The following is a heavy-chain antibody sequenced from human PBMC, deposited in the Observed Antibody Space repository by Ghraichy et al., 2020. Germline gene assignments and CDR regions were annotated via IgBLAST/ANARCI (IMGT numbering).Heavy chain of an antibody. Sequence: LSLTCAASGFTFSSHGMTWVRQAPGKGLEWLSIISGSGVTTNYADSVKGRFTVSRDNSKNTLFLQMNSLRVEDTAVYYCARRVEGSRAVDYWGQGTLVTVSS. CDR1: GFTFSSHG. J-gene: IGHJ4*02. V-gene: IGHV3-23*01. CDR2: ISGSGVTT. D-gene: IGHD3-3*01. CDR3: ARRVEGSRAVDY.